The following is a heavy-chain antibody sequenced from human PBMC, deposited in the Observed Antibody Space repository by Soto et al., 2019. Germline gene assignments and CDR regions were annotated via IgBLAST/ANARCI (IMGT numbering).Heavy chain of an antibody. CDR3: AKNPGFYYDSTGYHFDY. D-gene: IGHD3-22*01. Sequence: GGSLRLSCAAFGFTSKSYAMTWVRQAPGKGLEWVSGISGSGYYTHYADSVKGRFTISRDNSKNTLYLQMNSLRAEDTAVYYWAKNPGFYYDSTGYHFDYWGQGTLVTVSS. CDR1: GFTSKSYA. CDR2: ISGSGYYT. J-gene: IGHJ4*02. V-gene: IGHV3-23*01.